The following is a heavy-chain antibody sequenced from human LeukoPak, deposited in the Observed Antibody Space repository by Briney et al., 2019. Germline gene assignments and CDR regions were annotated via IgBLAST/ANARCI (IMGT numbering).Heavy chain of an antibody. V-gene: IGHV4-59*01. CDR3: ARETRLHSGSYSNDAFDI. CDR1: GGSISSYY. Sequence: SETLSLTCTVSGGSISSYYWTWIRQPPGKGLEWIGYIYYSGSTDYNPSLKSRVTISLDTSKNQFSLRLSSVTAADTAVYYCARETRLHSGSYSNDAFDIWGQGTMVTVSS. J-gene: IGHJ3*02. D-gene: IGHD1-26*01. CDR2: IYYSGST.